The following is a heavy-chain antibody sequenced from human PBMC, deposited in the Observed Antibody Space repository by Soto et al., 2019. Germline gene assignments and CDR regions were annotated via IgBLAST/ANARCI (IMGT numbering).Heavy chain of an antibody. CDR1: GGSISSSNW. Sequence: SETLSLTCAVSGGSISSSNWWSWVRQPPGKGLEWIGEINHSGSTNYNPSLKSRVTISVDTSKNQFSLKLSSVIAADTAVYYCARDCSSTSCAGRAFDIWGQGTMVTVSS. D-gene: IGHD2-2*01. J-gene: IGHJ3*02. CDR3: ARDCSSTSCAGRAFDI. V-gene: IGHV4-4*02. CDR2: INHSGST.